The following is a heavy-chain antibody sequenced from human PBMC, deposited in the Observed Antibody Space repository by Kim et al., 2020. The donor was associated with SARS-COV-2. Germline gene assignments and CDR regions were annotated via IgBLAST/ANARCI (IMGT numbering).Heavy chain of an antibody. Sequence: GGSLRLSCAASGFTFSSYAMHWVRQAPGKGLEWVAVISYDGSNKYYVDSVKGRFTISRDNSKNTLYLQMNSLRAEDTAVYYCARVLQTVASVGASGYWGQGTLVTVSS. D-gene: IGHD1-26*01. V-gene: IGHV3-30*04. CDR2: ISYDGSNK. J-gene: IGHJ4*02. CDR1: GFTFSSYA. CDR3: ARVLQTVASVGASGY.